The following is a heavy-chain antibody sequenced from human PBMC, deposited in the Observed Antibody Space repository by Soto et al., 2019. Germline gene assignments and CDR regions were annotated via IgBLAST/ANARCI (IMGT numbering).Heavy chain of an antibody. CDR2: IYYSGST. CDR1: GGSISSYY. V-gene: IGHV4-59*01. CDR3: ARGGVLLWFGELPPSPYYFDY. J-gene: IGHJ4*02. Sequence: QVQLQESGPGLVKPSETLSLTCTVSGGSISSYYWSWIRQPPGKGLEWIGYIYYSGSTNYNPSLKSRVTISVDTSKNQFSLKLSSVTAADTAVYYCARGGVLLWFGELPPSPYYFDYWGQGTLVTVSS. D-gene: IGHD3-10*01.